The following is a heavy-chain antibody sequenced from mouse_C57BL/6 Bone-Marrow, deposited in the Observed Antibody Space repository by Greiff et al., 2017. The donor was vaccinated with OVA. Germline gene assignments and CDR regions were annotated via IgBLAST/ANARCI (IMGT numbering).Heavy chain of an antibody. CDR2: IYPRSGNT. V-gene: IGHV1-81*01. J-gene: IGHJ4*01. CDR3: ARSVRFFYAMDY. Sequence: LQESGAELARPGASVKLSCKASGYTFTSYGISWVKQRTGQGLEWIGEIYPRSGNTYYNEKFKGKATLTADKSSSTAYMELRSLTSEDSAVYFCARSVRFFYAMDYWGQGTSVTVSS. CDR1: GYTFTSYG.